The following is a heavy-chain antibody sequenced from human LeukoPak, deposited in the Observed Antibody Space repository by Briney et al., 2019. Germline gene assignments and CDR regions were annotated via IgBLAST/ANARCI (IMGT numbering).Heavy chain of an antibody. Sequence: GGSLRLSCASSGFTFDDYAMHWVRQAPGKGLEWVSGISWNSGSIGYADSVKGRFTISRDNSKNTLYLQMNSLRAEDTAVYYCANVEIRAYSGYDPPHALEGGEGTLVTVSS. CDR3: ANVEIRAYSGYDPPHALE. D-gene: IGHD5-12*01. V-gene: IGHV3-9*01. CDR2: ISWNSGSI. CDR1: GFTFDDYA. J-gene: IGHJ4*02.